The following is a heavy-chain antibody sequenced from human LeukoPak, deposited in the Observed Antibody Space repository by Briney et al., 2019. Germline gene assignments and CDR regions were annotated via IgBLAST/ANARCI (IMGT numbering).Heavy chain of an antibody. D-gene: IGHD3-16*01. V-gene: IGHV4-59*01. Sequence: SETLSLTCTVSGGYISSYYWSWIRQPPGKGLEWIGYIYYSGSTNYNPSLKSRVTISVDTSKNQFSLKLSSVTAADTAVYYCARVWGGYYYYMDVWGKGTTVTVSS. CDR1: GGYISSYY. CDR3: ARVWGGYYYYMDV. CDR2: IYYSGST. J-gene: IGHJ6*03.